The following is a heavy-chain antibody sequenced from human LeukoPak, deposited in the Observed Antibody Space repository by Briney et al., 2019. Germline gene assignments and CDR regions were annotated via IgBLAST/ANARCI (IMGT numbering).Heavy chain of an antibody. CDR2: IIPIFGTA. D-gene: IGHD2-8*01. V-gene: IGHV1-69*13. J-gene: IGHJ4*02. CDR1: GGTFSSYA. CDR3: ARDYVDDIPMIKDY. Sequence: SVKVSCTASGGTFSSYAISWVRQAPGQGLEWMGGIIPIFGTANYAQKFQGRVTITADESTSTAYMELSSLRSEDTAVYYCARDYVDDIPMIKDYWGQGTLVTVSS.